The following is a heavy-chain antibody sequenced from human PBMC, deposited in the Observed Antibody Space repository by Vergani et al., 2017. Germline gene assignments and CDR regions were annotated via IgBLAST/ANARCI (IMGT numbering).Heavy chain of an antibody. J-gene: IGHJ6*03. Sequence: QVQLVESGGGVVQPGRSLRLSCAASGFTFSSYAMHGVRQAPGKGLEWVAVISYDGSNKYYADSVKGRFTISRDKSKNTLYLQMNSLRAEDTAVYYCASDSGYCSSTSCRGGYYYMDVWGKGTTVTVSS. CDR3: ASDSGYCSSTSCRGGYYYMDV. CDR1: GFTFSSYA. D-gene: IGHD2-2*03. CDR2: ISYDGSNK. V-gene: IGHV3-30-3*01.